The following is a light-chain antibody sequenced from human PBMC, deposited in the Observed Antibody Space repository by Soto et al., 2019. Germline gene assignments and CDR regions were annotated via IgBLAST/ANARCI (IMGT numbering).Light chain of an antibody. V-gene: IGKV3-20*01. CDR2: GAS. J-gene: IGKJ1*01. Sequence: ETVLTQSPGTLSLSPGERATLSCRASQSVSSSYLAWYQQKPGQAPRLLLYGASSRATGVPDRFSGSGSGTDVTLTISRLEPEDFAVYYCQQYDNSPWPFGQGTKVEIK. CDR3: QQYDNSPWP. CDR1: QSVSSSY.